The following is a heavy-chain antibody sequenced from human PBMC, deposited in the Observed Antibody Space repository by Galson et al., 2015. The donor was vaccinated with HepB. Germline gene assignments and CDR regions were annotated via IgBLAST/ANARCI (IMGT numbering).Heavy chain of an antibody. V-gene: IGHV4-59*01. J-gene: IGHJ3*02. CDR3: ARESPPRWELDAFDI. Sequence: SETLSLTCTVSGGSISSYYWSWIRQPPGKGLEWIGYIYYSGSTNYNPSLKSRVTISVDTSKNQFSLKLSSVTAADTAVYYCARESPPRWELDAFDIWGQGTVVTVSS. CDR1: GGSISSYY. CDR2: IYYSGST. D-gene: IGHD1-26*01.